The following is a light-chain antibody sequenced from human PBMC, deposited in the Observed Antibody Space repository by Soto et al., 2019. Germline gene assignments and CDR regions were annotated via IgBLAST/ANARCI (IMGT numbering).Light chain of an antibody. Sequence: MSQSLATLSVSPGERATLSRRASQSISTNLAWYQQKPGQAPRLLIYDVSTRATGIPSRFGGSGSGTDFTLTISSLEPEDFAIYYCQQRNYWQVTFGQGTRLEIK. V-gene: IGKV3D-11*02. CDR3: QQRNYWQVT. CDR1: QSISTN. J-gene: IGKJ5*01. CDR2: DVS.